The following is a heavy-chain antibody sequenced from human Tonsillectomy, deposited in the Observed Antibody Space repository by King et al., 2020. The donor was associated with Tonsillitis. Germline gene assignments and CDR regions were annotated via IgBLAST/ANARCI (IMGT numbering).Heavy chain of an antibody. Sequence: VQLVESGGGSVQPGGSLRLSCAASGFSFTTYAMSWVRQAPGKGLEWVSTVSGSGGRTYYADSVKGRLSISRDNSKNTLFLQMNSLRAEDTAVYFCAKDSYDSSAYYSEYTFFDYWGQGTLVTVSS. CDR3: AKDSYDSSAYYSEYTFFDY. J-gene: IGHJ4*02. D-gene: IGHD3-22*01. CDR2: VSGSGGRT. V-gene: IGHV3-23*04. CDR1: GFSFTTYA.